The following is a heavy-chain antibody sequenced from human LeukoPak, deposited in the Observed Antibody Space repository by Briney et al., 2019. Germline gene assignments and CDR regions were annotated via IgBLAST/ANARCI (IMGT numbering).Heavy chain of an antibody. D-gene: IGHD3-22*01. Sequence: PGGSLRLSCAASGFTFSNAWMSWVRQAPGKGLEWVGRIKSKTDGGTTDYAAPVKGRFTTSRDDSKNTLYLQMNSLKTEDTAMYYCTTDSEYYDSSGYYPSFDYWGQGTLVTVSS. CDR3: TTDSEYYDSSGYYPSFDY. CDR1: GFTFSNAW. V-gene: IGHV3-15*01. CDR2: IKSKTDGGTT. J-gene: IGHJ4*02.